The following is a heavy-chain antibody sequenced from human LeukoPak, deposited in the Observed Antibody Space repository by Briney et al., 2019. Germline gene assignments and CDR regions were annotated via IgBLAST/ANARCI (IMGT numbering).Heavy chain of an antibody. CDR3: ARSITPRYYAFDI. CDR2: MNPKSGNT. Sequence: ASVKVSCKASGYTSTNYDINWVRQATGQGLEWMGWMNPKSGNTGYAQKMQGRVTITRNTSISTAYMELSSLRSDDTAVYYCARSITPRYYAFDIWGQGTMVTVSS. CDR1: GYTSTNYD. D-gene: IGHD6-6*01. J-gene: IGHJ3*02. V-gene: IGHV1-8*03.